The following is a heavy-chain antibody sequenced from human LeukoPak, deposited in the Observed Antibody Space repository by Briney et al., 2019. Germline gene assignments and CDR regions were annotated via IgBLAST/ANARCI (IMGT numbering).Heavy chain of an antibody. J-gene: IGHJ4*02. V-gene: IGHV4-34*01. CDR1: GGSFSGYY. Sequence: SETLSLTCAVYGGSFSGYYWSWIRQPPGKGLEWIGEINHSGSTNYNPSLKSRVTISVDTSKNQFSLKLSSVTAADTAVYYCARAKYYDFWSGYTKPNLFDYWGQGTLVTVSS. D-gene: IGHD3-3*01. CDR2: INHSGST. CDR3: ARAKYYDFWSGYTKPNLFDY.